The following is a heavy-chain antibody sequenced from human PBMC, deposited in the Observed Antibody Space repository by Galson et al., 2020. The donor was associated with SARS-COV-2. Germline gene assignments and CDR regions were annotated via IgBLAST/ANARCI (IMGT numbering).Heavy chain of an antibody. CDR2: ISGSGGST. D-gene: IGHD2-2*01. J-gene: IGHJ4*02. V-gene: IGHV3-23*01. CDR3: AKDSAVSDYAYDY. Sequence: GESLKISCAASGFTFSSYDMSWVRQSPGKGLEWVSAISGSGGSTYYADSLKGRFTISRDNSKNTLYLQMNTLRAEDTAVYYCAKDSAVSDYAYDYWGQGTLVTVSS. CDR1: GFTFSSYD.